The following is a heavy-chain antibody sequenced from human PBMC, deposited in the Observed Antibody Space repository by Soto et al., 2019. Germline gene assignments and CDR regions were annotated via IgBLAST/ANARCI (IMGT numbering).Heavy chain of an antibody. Sequence: ASVKVSCKASGYTFTSYYMHWVRQAPGQGLEWMGIINPSGGSTSYAQKFQGRVTMTRDTSTSTVHMELSSLRSEDTAVYYCARDYDRSGYPRYYFDYWGQGTLVTVSS. CDR1: GYTFTSYY. CDR2: INPSGGST. J-gene: IGHJ4*02. D-gene: IGHD3-22*01. V-gene: IGHV1-46*01. CDR3: ARDYDRSGYPRYYFDY.